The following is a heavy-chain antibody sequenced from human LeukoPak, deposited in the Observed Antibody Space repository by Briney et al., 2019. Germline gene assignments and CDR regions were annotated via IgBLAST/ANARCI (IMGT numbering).Heavy chain of an antibody. J-gene: IGHJ4*02. CDR3: ARDPGSWYPEGSDY. CDR1: GYTFTGYY. V-gene: IGHV1-2*02. D-gene: IGHD6-13*01. CDR2: INPNSGGT. Sequence: ASVKVSCKASGYTFTGYYMHWVRQAPGQGLEWMGWINPNSGGTNYAQKFQGGVTMTRDTSISTAYMELSRLRSDDTAVYYCARDPGSWYPEGSDYWGQGTLVTVSS.